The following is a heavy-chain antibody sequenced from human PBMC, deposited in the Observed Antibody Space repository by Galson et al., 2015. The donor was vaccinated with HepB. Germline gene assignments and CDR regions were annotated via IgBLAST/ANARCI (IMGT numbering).Heavy chain of an antibody. J-gene: IGHJ3*01. CDR1: GFLLSSRGMG. D-gene: IGHD3-3*01. CDR3: AHTPLTSFEEVIIRNPFGV. CDR2: IYWNGER. Sequence: PALVKPTQTLTLTCTLSGFLLSSRGMGLGWIRQPPGKTLEWLAVIYWNGERLYSPSLESRLTITKGTSENQVVLTMTNLDPVDTATYYCAHTPLTSFEEVIIRNPFGVWGQGTTVTVSS. V-gene: IGHV2-5*01.